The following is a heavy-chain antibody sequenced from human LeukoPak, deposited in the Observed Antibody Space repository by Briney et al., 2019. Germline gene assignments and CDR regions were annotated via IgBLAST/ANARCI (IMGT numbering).Heavy chain of an antibody. CDR2: IRSSGST. Sequence: SETLSLTCAVSGASISSSTNYWGWIRQPPGKGLEWIGSIRSSGSTYYNPSLKSRVTISVDTSKNQFSLNLSSVTAADTAVYYCARQYYYDSSGYFDYWGQGTLVTVSS. V-gene: IGHV4-39*01. J-gene: IGHJ4*02. CDR3: ARQYYYDSSGYFDY. D-gene: IGHD3-22*01. CDR1: GASISSSTNY.